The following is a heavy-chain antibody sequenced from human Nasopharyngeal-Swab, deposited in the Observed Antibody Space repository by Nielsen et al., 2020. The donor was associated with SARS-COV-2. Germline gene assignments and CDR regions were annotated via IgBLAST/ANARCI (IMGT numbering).Heavy chain of an antibody. CDR3: ARGHSSGWWGYFDY. J-gene: IGHJ4*02. D-gene: IGHD6-19*01. Sequence: GESLKISCAASGFTFSSYGMHWVRQAPGKGLEWVAVIWYDGSNKYYADSVKGRFTISRDNSKNTLYLQMNSLRAEDTAVYYCARGHSSGWWGYFDYWGQGTLVTVSS. V-gene: IGHV3-33*01. CDR1: GFTFSSYG. CDR2: IWYDGSNK.